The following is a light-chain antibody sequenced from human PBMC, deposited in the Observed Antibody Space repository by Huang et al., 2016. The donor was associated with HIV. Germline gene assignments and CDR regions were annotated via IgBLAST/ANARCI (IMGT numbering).Light chain of an antibody. CDR3: QQYDGSSWS. CDR1: QSLSGSY. V-gene: IGKV3-20*01. Sequence: EIVLTQSPGTLSLSPGERATLSCRASQSLSGSYLAWYQQKPGHAPRLLIYHTSSWATGIPDRFSGSGSGTDFTLTISRLEAEDFAVYYCQQYDGSSWSFGQGTKVEIK. CDR2: HTS. J-gene: IGKJ1*01.